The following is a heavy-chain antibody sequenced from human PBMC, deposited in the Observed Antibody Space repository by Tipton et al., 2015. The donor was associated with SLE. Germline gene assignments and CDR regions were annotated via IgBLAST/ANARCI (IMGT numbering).Heavy chain of an antibody. V-gene: IGHV3-21*01. CDR1: GFTFSSYS. Sequence: SLRLSCAASGFTFSSYSMNWVRQAPGKGLEWVSSISSSSSYKYYADSVKGRFTISRDNAKNSLYLQMNSLRAEDTAVYYCARDLTYYDFWSGPYLDYWGQGTLVTVSS. D-gene: IGHD3-3*01. CDR3: ARDLTYYDFWSGPYLDY. CDR2: ISSSSSYK. J-gene: IGHJ4*02.